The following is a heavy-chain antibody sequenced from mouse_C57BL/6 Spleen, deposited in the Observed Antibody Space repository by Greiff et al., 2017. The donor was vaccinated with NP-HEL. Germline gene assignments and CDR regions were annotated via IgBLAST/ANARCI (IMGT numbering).Heavy chain of an antibody. Sequence: QVQLQQPGAELVKPGASVKLSCKASGYTFTSYWMQWVKQRPGQGLEWIGEIDPSDSYTNNNQKFKGKATLTVDTSSSTAYRQLSSLTSEDSAVYYCARGTTDAMDYWGQGTSVTVSS. CDR1: GYTFTSYW. CDR2: IDPSDSYT. D-gene: IGHD1-1*01. CDR3: ARGTTDAMDY. V-gene: IGHV1-50*01. J-gene: IGHJ4*01.